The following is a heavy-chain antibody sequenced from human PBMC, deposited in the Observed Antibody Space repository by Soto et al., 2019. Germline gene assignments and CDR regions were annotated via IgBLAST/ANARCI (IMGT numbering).Heavy chain of an antibody. Sequence: SVKVSCKASGGTFSSYAMSLVRQAPGQGLEWMGGIIPIFGTANYAQEFQGRVTITADESTSTAYMELSSLRSEDTAVYYCARDSAARLSYGMDVWGQGTTVTVSS. CDR3: ARDSAARLSYGMDV. V-gene: IGHV1-69*13. CDR1: GGTFSSYA. CDR2: IIPIFGTA. J-gene: IGHJ6*02. D-gene: IGHD6-6*01.